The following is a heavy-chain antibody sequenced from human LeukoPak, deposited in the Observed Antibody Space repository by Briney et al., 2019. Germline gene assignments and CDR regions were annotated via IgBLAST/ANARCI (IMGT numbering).Heavy chain of an antibody. Sequence: ASVKVSCKVSGYTLTELSMHWVRQAPGKGLGWMGGFDPEDGETIYAQKFQGRVTMTEDTSTDTAYMELSSLRSEDTAVYYCATRYGRPRTYYDFWSGYYYYFDYWGQGTLVTVSS. CDR3: ATRYGRPRTYYDFWSGYYYYFDY. J-gene: IGHJ4*02. CDR1: GYTLTELS. D-gene: IGHD3-3*01. CDR2: FDPEDGET. V-gene: IGHV1-24*01.